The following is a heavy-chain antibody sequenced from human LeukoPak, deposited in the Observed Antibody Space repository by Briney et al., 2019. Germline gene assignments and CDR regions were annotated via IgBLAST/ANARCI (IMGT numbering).Heavy chain of an antibody. CDR3: ARDKRVVPAANPYYYYGMDV. D-gene: IGHD2-2*01. V-gene: IGHV1-18*01. CDR2: ISAYNGNT. CDR1: GYTFTSYG. Sequence: ASVKVSCKASGYTFTSYGISWVRQAPGQGLEWMGWISAYNGNTNYAQKLQGRVTMTTDTSTSTAYMELRSLRSDDTAVYCCARDKRVVPAANPYYYYGMDVWGQGTTVTVSS. J-gene: IGHJ6*02.